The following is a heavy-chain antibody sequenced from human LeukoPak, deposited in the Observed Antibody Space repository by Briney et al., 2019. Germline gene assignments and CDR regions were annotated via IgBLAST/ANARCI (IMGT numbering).Heavy chain of an antibody. J-gene: IGHJ4*02. D-gene: IGHD2-8*01. CDR1: GGTFSSYA. CDR3: ARASTYCTNGVCYNSEGPPFDY. V-gene: IGHV1-69*13. CDR2: IIPIFGTA. Sequence: SVKVSCKASGGTFSSYAISWVRQAPGQGLEWMGGIIPIFGTANYAQKLQGRVTITADESTSTAYMELSSLRSEDTAVYYCARASTYCTNGVCYNSEGPPFDYWGQGTLVTVSS.